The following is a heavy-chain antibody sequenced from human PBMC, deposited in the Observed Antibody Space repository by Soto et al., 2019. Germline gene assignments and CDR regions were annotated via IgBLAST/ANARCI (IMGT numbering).Heavy chain of an antibody. CDR2: INAGNGNI. V-gene: IGHV1-3*01. CDR3: ARDGAGAGENNFDY. CDR1: GYTFTSSA. D-gene: IGHD6-19*01. J-gene: IGHJ4*02. Sequence: SSVKVSCKASGYTFTSSAIHWVRQAPGQGLEWMGWINAGNGNIKHSQKFQHRVTITRDTSARTAYMELSSLRLEDTAVYYCARDGAGAGENNFDYWGRGTLVTVSS.